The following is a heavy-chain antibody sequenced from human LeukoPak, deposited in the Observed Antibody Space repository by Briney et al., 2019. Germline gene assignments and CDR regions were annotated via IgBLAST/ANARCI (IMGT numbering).Heavy chain of an antibody. CDR3: AREDCTNTKCFGGDDY. J-gene: IGHJ4*02. D-gene: IGHD2-8*01. CDR2: ISSSGSTI. V-gene: IGHV3-11*01. CDR1: GFTFSDYY. Sequence: PGGSLRLSCAASGFTFSDYYMSWIRQAPGKGLEWVSYISSSGSTIYYADSVKGRFTISRDNAKNSLYLQMNSLRAEDTAVYYCAREDCTNTKCFGGDDYWGQGTLVTVSS.